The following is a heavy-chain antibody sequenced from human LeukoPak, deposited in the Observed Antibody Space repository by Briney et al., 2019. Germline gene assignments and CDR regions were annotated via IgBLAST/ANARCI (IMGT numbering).Heavy chain of an antibody. J-gene: IGHJ4*02. CDR2: ISYDGSNK. CDR1: GFTFSSYG. D-gene: IGHD4-11*01. V-gene: IGHV3-30*18. Sequence: GGSLRLSCAASGFTFSSYGMHWVRQAPGKGLEWVAVISYDGSNKYYADPVKGRFTISRDNSKNTLYLQMNSLRAEDTAVYYCAKESPTTPAYYFDYWGQGTLVTVSS. CDR3: AKESPTTPAYYFDY.